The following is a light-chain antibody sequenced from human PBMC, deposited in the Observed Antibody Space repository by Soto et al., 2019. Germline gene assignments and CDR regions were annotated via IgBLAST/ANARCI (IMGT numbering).Light chain of an antibody. V-gene: IGKV1-5*01. CDR1: QNINKR. CDR2: DAS. CDR3: QQYYTYPWT. J-gene: IGKJ1*01. Sequence: DLQMTQSPFTLSASVGDRVTITCRASQNINKRLAWHQQKPGKAPKVLIYDASNLKSGVPSRFSGSGSGTEFTLTISSLQPEDFATYYCQQYYTYPWTFGQGTKVEIK.